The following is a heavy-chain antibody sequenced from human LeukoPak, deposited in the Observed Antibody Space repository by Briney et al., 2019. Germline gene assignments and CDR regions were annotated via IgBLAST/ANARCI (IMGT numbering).Heavy chain of an antibody. CDR2: IYSSGTT. CDR3: GRRPAVDGPIDN. J-gene: IGHJ4*02. CDR1: GGSLHRSF. V-gene: IGHV4-59*01. D-gene: IGHD3/OR15-3a*01. Sequence: SETLSLTCVVSGGSLHRSFWTWVRQPPGKGLEWIGRIYSSGTTDYSPSLKSRLTISIDTSKNQFSLRLASVTAADTAVYYCGRRPAVDGPIDNWGQGVLVAVSS.